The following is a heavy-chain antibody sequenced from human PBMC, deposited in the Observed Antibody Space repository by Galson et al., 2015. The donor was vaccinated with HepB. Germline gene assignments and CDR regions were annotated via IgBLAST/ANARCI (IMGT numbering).Heavy chain of an antibody. J-gene: IGHJ3*02. CDR2: ISYDGSNK. D-gene: IGHD1-26*01. CDR3: VKLGSRSGSYKEPEHHDAFDI. CDR1: GFTFSSYV. V-gene: IGHV3-30*18. Sequence: SLRLSCAASGFTFSSYVMHWVRQAPGKGLEWVAVISYDGSNKYYADSVKGRFTISRDNSKNTLYLQMNSLRAEDTAVFYCVKLGSRSGSYKEPEHHDAFDIWGQGTMVTVSS.